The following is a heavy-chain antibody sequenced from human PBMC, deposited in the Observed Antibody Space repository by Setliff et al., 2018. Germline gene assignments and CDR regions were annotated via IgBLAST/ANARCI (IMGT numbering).Heavy chain of an antibody. CDR2: ISGDGDST. Sequence: PGGSLRLSCAASGFTFTNYAMNWVRQAPGKGLEWVSTISGDGDSTYYADSVMGRFTISRDNSKNSLYLQLNSLRTDDTALYYCATARRGYQYGSGSLFDDWGQGTQVTVSS. CDR3: ATARRGYQYGSGSLFDD. V-gene: IGHV3-23*01. CDR1: GFTFTNYA. D-gene: IGHD3-10*01. J-gene: IGHJ4*02.